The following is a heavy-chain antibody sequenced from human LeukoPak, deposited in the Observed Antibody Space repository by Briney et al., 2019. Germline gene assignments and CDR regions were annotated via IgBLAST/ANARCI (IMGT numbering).Heavy chain of an antibody. Sequence: SETLSLTCTVSGGSISSYYWSWIRHPPGKGLEWIGYIYYSGSTNYNPSLKSRVTISVDTSKNQFSLKLSSVTAADTAVYYCARAGGLDAFDIWGQGTMVTVSS. CDR2: IYYSGST. CDR3: ARAGGLDAFDI. J-gene: IGHJ3*02. CDR1: GGSISSYY. D-gene: IGHD2-15*01. V-gene: IGHV4-59*01.